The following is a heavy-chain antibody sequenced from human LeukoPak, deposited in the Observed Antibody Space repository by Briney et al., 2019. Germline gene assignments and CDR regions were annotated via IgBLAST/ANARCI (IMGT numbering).Heavy chain of an antibody. Sequence: PGGSLRLSCAASGFTFSSYGMHWVRQAPGKGLEWVAVISYDGSNKYYADSVKGRFTISRDNSKNTLYLQMNSLRAEDTAVYYCASAVAGYYYYYGMDVWGKGTTVTVSS. CDR3: ASAVAGYYYYYGMDV. CDR2: ISYDGSNK. D-gene: IGHD6-19*01. V-gene: IGHV3-30*03. J-gene: IGHJ6*04. CDR1: GFTFSSYG.